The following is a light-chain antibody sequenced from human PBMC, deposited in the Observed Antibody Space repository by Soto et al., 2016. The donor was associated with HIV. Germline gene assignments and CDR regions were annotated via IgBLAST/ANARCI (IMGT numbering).Light chain of an antibody. CDR2: KAS. Sequence: DIQVTQSPSTLSASVGDRVTITCRASQSISSWLAWYQQKPGKAPKPLIYKASSLQSGVPSRFSGSGSGTEFTLTISSLQPDDSATYFCQQYDNGYNFGQGTKLEIK. V-gene: IGKV1-5*03. CDR3: QQYDNGYN. J-gene: IGKJ2*01. CDR1: QSISSW.